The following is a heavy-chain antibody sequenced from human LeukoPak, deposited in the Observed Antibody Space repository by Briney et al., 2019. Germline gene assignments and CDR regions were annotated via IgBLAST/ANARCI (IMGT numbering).Heavy chain of an antibody. CDR3: AREPWAGQYYFDY. D-gene: IGHD6-19*01. CDR2: IKGDGSAK. V-gene: IGHV3-7*05. J-gene: IGHJ4*02. CDR1: GFTFSNYW. Sequence: PGGSLRLSCAASGFTFSNYWMNWVRQAPGKGLEWVATIKGDGSAKYYVDSVKGRFTISRDNSKNTLYLQMNSLRAEDTAVYYCAREPWAGQYYFDYWGQGTLVTVSS.